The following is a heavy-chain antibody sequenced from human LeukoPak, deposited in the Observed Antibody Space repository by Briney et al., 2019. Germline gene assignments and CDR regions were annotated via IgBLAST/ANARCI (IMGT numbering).Heavy chain of an antibody. CDR3: ARHPWNDGAFDI. V-gene: IGHV4-59*08. CDR2: IYYSGST. CDR1: GGSFSGYY. D-gene: IGHD1-1*01. J-gene: IGHJ3*02. Sequence: SETLSLTCAVYGGSFSGYYWSWIRQPPGKGLEWIGYIYYSGSTNYNPSLKSRVTISVDTSKNQFSLKLSSVTAADTAVYYCARHPWNDGAFDIWGQGTMVTVSS.